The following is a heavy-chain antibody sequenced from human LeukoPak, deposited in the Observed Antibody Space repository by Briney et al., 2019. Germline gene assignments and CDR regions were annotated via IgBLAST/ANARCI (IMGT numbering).Heavy chain of an antibody. J-gene: IGHJ4*02. D-gene: IGHD3-10*01. CDR2: ISDDGSDT. V-gene: IGHV3-74*01. Sequence: PGGSLRLSCAASGFTFSSSWMHWVRQAPGKGLVWVSRISDDGSDTISADSVKGRFTISRDNAKNTLFLQMNSLRAEDTALYYCARDRGGLGPTTTDYWGQGTLVTVSS. CDR1: GFTFSSSW. CDR3: ARDRGGLGPTTTDY.